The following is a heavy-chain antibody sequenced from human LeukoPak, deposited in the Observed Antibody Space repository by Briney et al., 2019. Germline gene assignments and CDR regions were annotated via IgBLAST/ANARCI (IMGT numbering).Heavy chain of an antibody. Sequence: ETLSLTCTVSGGSISSYYWSWIRQPAGKGLEWIGRIYTSGSTNYNPSLKSRVTMSVDTSKNQFSLKLSSVTAADTAVYYCARIGYCSSTSCLGDAYWGQGTLVTVSS. J-gene: IGHJ4*02. CDR3: ARIGYCSSTSCLGDAY. CDR1: GGSISSYY. CDR2: IYTSGST. V-gene: IGHV4-4*07. D-gene: IGHD2-2*01.